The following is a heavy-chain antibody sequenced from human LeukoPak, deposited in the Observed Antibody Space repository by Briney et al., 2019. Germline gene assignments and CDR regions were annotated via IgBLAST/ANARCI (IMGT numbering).Heavy chain of an antibody. CDR2: IYYSGST. J-gene: IGHJ6*02. D-gene: IGHD3-10*01. Sequence: PSETLSLTCTVSGGSISSSYWSWIRQPPGKGLEWIGYIYYSGSTNYNPSLKSRVTISVDTSKNQFSLKLSSVTAADTAVYYCARQMVRGPDYYGMDVWGQGTTVTVSS. CDR1: GGSISSSY. V-gene: IGHV4-59*13. CDR3: ARQMVRGPDYYGMDV.